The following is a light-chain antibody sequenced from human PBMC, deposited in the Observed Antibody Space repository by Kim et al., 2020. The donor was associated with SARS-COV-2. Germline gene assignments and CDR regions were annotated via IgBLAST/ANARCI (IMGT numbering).Light chain of an antibody. V-gene: IGLV2-8*01. CDR3: SSYAGSAYV. Sequence: QSVLTQPPSASGSPGQSVTISCTGTSSDVGGYNYVSWYQQHPGKAPKLMIYEVSKRPSGVPDRFSGSKSGNTASPTVSGLQAEDEADYYCSSYAGSAYVFGTGTKVTVL. J-gene: IGLJ1*01. CDR2: EVS. CDR1: SSDVGGYNY.